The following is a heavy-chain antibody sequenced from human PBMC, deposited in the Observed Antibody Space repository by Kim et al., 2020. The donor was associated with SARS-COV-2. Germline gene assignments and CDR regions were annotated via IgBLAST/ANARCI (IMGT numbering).Heavy chain of an antibody. V-gene: IGHV3-9*01. CDR3: AKDTNYDSSGYKVNGMDV. D-gene: IGHD3-22*01. Sequence: GGSLRLSCAASGFTFDDYAMHWVRQAPGKGLEWVSGISCNRGSIGYADSVKGRFTISRDNAKNSLYLQMNSLRAEDTALYYCAKDTNYDSSGYKVNGMDVWGQGTTVTVSS. J-gene: IGHJ6*02. CDR1: GFTFDDYA. CDR2: ISCNRGSI.